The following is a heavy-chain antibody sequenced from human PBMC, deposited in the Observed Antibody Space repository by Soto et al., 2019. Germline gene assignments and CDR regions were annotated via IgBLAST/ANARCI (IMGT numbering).Heavy chain of an antibody. Sequence: PGGSLRLSCAASGFTFSSNWMSWVRQAPGKGREGVANIKQDGSEKYYVDSVKGRFTISRDNAKNSLYLQMNSLRAEDTAVYYCARDSGIAASVCFDYWGQGTLVTV. J-gene: IGHJ4*02. CDR1: GFTFSSNW. V-gene: IGHV3-7*03. D-gene: IGHD6-6*01. CDR2: IKQDGSEK. CDR3: ARDSGIAASVCFDY.